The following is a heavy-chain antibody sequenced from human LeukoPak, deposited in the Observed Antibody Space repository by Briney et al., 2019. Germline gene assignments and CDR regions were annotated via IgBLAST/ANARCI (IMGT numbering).Heavy chain of an antibody. Sequence: PGGSLRLSCAASGFTFRTYGMHWVRQAPGKGLEWVAVISYDGNNKYYADSVRGRFTVSRDNSNNMLYLQMNSLRTEDTAVYYCARSSERKYYFDYWGQGTLVTVSS. J-gene: IGHJ4*02. D-gene: IGHD3-22*01. CDR1: GFTFRTYG. V-gene: IGHV3-30*03. CDR3: ARSSERKYYFDY. CDR2: ISYDGNNK.